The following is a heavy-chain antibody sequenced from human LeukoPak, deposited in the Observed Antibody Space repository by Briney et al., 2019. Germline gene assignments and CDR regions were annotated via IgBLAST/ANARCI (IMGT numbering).Heavy chain of an antibody. V-gene: IGHV4-59*12. J-gene: IGHJ4*02. CDR1: GGSISSYY. Sequence: SETLSLTCTVSGGSISSYYWSWIRQPPGKGLEWIGYIYYSGSTNYNPSLKSRVTMSVDTSKNQFSLKLSSVTAADTAVYYCARGRGIVPAASSGGYFDYWGQGTLVTVSS. CDR2: IYYSGST. CDR3: ARGRGIVPAASSGGYFDY. D-gene: IGHD2-2*01.